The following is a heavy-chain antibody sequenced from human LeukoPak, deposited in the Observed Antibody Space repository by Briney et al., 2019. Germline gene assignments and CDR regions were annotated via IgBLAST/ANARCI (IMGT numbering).Heavy chain of an antibody. Sequence: PGGSLRLSCAASGFTFDDYGMSWVRQAPGKGLEWVSGINWNGGSAGYADSVKGRFTISRDNAKNSLYLQMNSLRAEDTALYYCAREAKDSSGWYAHDDYWGQGTLVTVSS. V-gene: IGHV3-20*04. CDR1: GFTFDDYG. J-gene: IGHJ4*02. CDR3: AREAKDSSGWYAHDDY. D-gene: IGHD6-19*01. CDR2: INWNGGSA.